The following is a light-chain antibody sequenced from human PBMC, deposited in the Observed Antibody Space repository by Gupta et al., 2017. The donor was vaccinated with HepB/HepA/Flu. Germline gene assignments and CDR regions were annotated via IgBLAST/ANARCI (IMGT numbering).Light chain of an antibody. Sequence: QSVLTQPPSASGTPGQRVTISCSGSSSNIGSNTVNWYQQLPGTAPKLLIYSNNQRPSGVPARFSGSKSGTSASLAISWLQSEDEADYYCAAWDDSRNGWVFGGGTKLTVL. CDR1: SSNIGSNT. J-gene: IGLJ3*02. CDR3: AAWDDSRNGWV. CDR2: SNN. V-gene: IGLV1-44*01.